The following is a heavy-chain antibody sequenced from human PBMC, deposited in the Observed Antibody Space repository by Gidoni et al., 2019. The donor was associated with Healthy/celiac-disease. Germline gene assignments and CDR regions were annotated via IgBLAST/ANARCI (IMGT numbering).Heavy chain of an antibody. Sequence: EVQLLESGGDLIQPGGSLRLSCPASGFPFSSYAMRWVRQAPGKGLEWVSAISGSGGTTYYADSVEGRFTISRDNSKNTLYLQMNSLRAEDTAVYYCAKDPPWGDYDILTGYQYDYWGQGTLVTVSS. CDR2: ISGSGGTT. CDR1: GFPFSSYA. J-gene: IGHJ4*02. D-gene: IGHD3-9*01. V-gene: IGHV3-23*01. CDR3: AKDPPWGDYDILTGYQYDY.